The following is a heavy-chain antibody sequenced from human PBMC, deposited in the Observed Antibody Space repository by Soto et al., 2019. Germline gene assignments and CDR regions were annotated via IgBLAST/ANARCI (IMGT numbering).Heavy chain of an antibody. CDR3: AKDQSDVVVVPAAAADDAFDI. CDR2: ISGSGGST. J-gene: IGHJ3*02. CDR1: GFTFSSYA. D-gene: IGHD2-2*01. V-gene: IGHV3-23*01. Sequence: GGSLRLSCAASGFTFSSYAMSWVRQAPGKGLEWVSAISGSGGSTYYADSVKGRFTISRDNSKNTLYLQMNSLRAEDTAVYYCAKDQSDVVVVPAAAADDAFDIWGQGTMVTVS.